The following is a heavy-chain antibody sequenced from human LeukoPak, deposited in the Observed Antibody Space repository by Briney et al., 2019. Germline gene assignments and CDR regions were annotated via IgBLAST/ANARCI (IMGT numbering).Heavy chain of an antibody. J-gene: IGHJ4*02. CDR2: ISGSGGST. Sequence: GGSLRLSCAASGFTSSSYAMSWVRQAPGKGLEWVSAISGSGGSTYYADSVKGRFTISRDNSKNTLYLQMNSLRAEDTAVYYCAKDRGSSIAAADSLLFDYWGQGTLVTVSS. CDR3: AKDRGSSIAAADSLLFDY. D-gene: IGHD6-13*01. CDR1: GFTSSSYA. V-gene: IGHV3-23*01.